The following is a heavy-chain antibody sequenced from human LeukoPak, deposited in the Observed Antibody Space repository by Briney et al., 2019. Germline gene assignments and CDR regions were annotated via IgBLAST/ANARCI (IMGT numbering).Heavy chain of an antibody. J-gene: IGHJ6*03. CDR1: GFTFTDYS. D-gene: IGHD6-25*01. Sequence: GGSLRLSCAPSGFTFTDYSMNWVRQAPGKGLEWVASISTVSTYTFYADSVKGRFSISRDNVRNLLYLQMSSLGAEDTAVYYCARDGSGFYLYNYMDVWGKGTTVTISS. CDR3: ARDGSGFYLYNYMDV. CDR2: ISTVSTYT. V-gene: IGHV3-21*06.